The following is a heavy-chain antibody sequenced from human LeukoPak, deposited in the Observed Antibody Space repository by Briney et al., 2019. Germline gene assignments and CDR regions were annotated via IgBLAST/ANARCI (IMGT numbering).Heavy chain of an antibody. CDR1: GGSFSGYY. CDR2: INHSGST. Sequence: SETLSLTCAVYGGSFSGYYWSWIRQPPGKGLEWIGEINHSGSTNYNPSLKSRVTISVDTSKNQFSLKLSSVTAADTAVYYCARGRRDYYGSGSYGHAFDIWGQGTMVTVSS. D-gene: IGHD3-10*01. V-gene: IGHV4-34*01. CDR3: ARGRRDYYGSGSYGHAFDI. J-gene: IGHJ3*02.